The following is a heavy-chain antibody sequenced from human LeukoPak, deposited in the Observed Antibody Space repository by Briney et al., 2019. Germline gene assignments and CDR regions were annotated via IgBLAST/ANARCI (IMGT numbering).Heavy chain of an antibody. D-gene: IGHD3-3*02. J-gene: IGHJ4*02. V-gene: IGHV3-7*01. CDR3: ARDPGFSSFDY. CDR1: TLTFSTYW. CDR2: INQDGSVK. Sequence: GGSLRLSCAASTLTFSTYWMTWVRQTPGKGLEFVANINQDGSVKNYVGSVKGRFTISRDNAKNSLYLQMNSLRTDDTAVYYCARDPGFSSFDYWGQGTLVTVSS.